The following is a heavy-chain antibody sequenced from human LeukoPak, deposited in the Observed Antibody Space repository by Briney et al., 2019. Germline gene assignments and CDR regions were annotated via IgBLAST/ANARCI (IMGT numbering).Heavy chain of an antibody. CDR2: IYYSGST. J-gene: IGHJ3*02. V-gene: IGHV4-59*08. CDR3: AREYSSSSGRRAFDI. D-gene: IGHD6-6*01. CDR1: VGSISSYY. Sequence: SETLSLTCTVSVGSISSYYWSWIRQPPGKGLEWIGYIYYSGSTNYNPSLRSRVTISVDTSKNQFSLKLSSVTAADTAVYYCAREYSSSSGRRAFDIWGQGTMVTVSS.